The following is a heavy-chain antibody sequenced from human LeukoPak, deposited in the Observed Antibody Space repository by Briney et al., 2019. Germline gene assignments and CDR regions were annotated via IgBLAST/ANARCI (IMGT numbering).Heavy chain of an antibody. CDR2: IYPNSGGT. CDR1: GYTFTGYY. CDR3: TTGGSLAVAPHQYYFDY. J-gene: IGHJ4*02. V-gene: IGHV1-2*06. D-gene: IGHD6-19*01. Sequence: ASVKVSCKASGYTFTGYYIHWVRQAPGQGLEWMGRIYPNSGGTNYAQKFQGRVTMTRDTSISTAYMELSRLRSDDTAVYYCTTGGSLAVAPHQYYFDYWGQGTLVTVSS.